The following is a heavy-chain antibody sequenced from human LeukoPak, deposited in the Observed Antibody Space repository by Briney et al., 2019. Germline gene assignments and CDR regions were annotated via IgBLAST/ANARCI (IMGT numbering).Heavy chain of an antibody. CDR3: ARPATGTPAMFIV. D-gene: IGHD1-1*01. Sequence: GRSLRLSCAASGFTFSSYGMHWVRQAPGKGLEWVAVISYDGSNKYYADSVKGRFTISRDNSKNTLYLQMNSLRAEDTAVYYCARPATGTPAMFIVWGQGTLVTVSS. J-gene: IGHJ4*02. V-gene: IGHV3-30*03. CDR1: GFTFSSYG. CDR2: ISYDGSNK.